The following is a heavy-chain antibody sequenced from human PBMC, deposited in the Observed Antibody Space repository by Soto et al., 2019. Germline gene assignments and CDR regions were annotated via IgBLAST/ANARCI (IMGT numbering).Heavy chain of an antibody. CDR1: GGSISSGGYL. V-gene: IGHV4-31*03. CDR2: IFYSGSS. Sequence: PSETLSLTCSVSGGSISSGGYLWSWIRQHPGKGLEWIGYIFYSGSSYYNPSLKSRVTMSVDTSKNQFSLELTSVTAADTAVYYCARETGYSGNDVLYWGQGPLVTVSS. D-gene: IGHD6-13*01. CDR3: ARETGYSGNDVLY. J-gene: IGHJ4*02.